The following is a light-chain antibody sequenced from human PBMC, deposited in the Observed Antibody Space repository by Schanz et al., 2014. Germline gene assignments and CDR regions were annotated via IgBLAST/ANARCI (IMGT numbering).Light chain of an antibody. J-gene: IGLJ2*01. Sequence: QSALIQPPSVSGYPGQSITISCTGTSSDVGSYNLVSWYQQHPGKAPKLVIYDVSNRPSGISNRFSGSKSGNTASLTVSWLQAEDEAVYYCSSYAGSNNLVFGGGTKVTVL. CDR1: SSDVGSYNL. CDR2: DVS. V-gene: IGLV2-14*02. CDR3: SSYAGSNNLV.